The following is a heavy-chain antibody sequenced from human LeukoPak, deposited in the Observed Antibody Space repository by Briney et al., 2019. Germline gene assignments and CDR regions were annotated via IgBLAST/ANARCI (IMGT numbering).Heavy chain of an antibody. J-gene: IGHJ4*02. CDR2: TYYNGAT. V-gene: IGHV4-59*01. Sequence: SETLSLTCTVSGGSLSSYSWSWIRQPPGKGLEWIVDTYYNGATNYKSSLKSRVTISVDTSKNLFSLKLSSVTAADTAVYYCARLYTYGPDYYFDYWGQGTLVTVSS. CDR1: GGSLSSYS. D-gene: IGHD5-18*01. CDR3: ARLYTYGPDYYFDY.